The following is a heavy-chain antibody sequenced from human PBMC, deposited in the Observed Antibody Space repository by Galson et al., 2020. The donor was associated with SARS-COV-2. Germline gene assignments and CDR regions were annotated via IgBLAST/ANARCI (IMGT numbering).Heavy chain of an antibody. D-gene: IGHD2-15*01. CDR1: GYIFASYW. CDR3: ARQKYCSGGSCFSFYDAFDI. CDR2: IYPGDSDT. Sequence: GESLKISCEASGYIFASYWIGWVRQMPRKGLEWMGIIYPGDSDTKYSQSLQGQVTISADKDLSTAYLQWSSLRASDTAIYYCARQKYCSGGSCFSFYDAFDIWGQGTMVTVSS. J-gene: IGHJ3*02. V-gene: IGHV5-51*01.